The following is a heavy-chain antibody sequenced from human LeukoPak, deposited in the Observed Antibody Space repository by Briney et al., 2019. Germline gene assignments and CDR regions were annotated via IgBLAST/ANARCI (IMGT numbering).Heavy chain of an antibody. CDR3: ARESSRGYDAFDI. D-gene: IGHD5-18*01. CDR2: IYSGGST. CDR1: GFTVSNNY. J-gene: IGHJ3*02. Sequence: PGGSLRLSCAASGFTVSNNYMSWVRQAPGKGLEWVSVIYSGGSTYYADSVKGRFTISRDNSKNTLYLQMNSLRAEDTAVYYCARESSRGYDAFDIWGQGTMVTVSS. V-gene: IGHV3-66*01.